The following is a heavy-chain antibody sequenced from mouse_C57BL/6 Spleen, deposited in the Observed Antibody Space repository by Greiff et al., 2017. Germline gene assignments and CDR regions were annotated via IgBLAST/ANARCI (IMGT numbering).Heavy chain of an antibody. D-gene: IGHD2-3*01. CDR2: IYPGDGDT. V-gene: IGHV1-82*01. Sequence: VQLQQPGAELVKPGASVKISCKASGYAFSSSWMNWVKQRPGKGLEWIGRIYPGDGDTNYNEKFKGKATLTSDTSSSTAYMQLSSLTSEDSAIYFCARIDGYYDDYAMDYWGQGTSVTVSS. J-gene: IGHJ4*01. CDR3: ARIDGYYDDYAMDY. CDR1: GYAFSSSW.